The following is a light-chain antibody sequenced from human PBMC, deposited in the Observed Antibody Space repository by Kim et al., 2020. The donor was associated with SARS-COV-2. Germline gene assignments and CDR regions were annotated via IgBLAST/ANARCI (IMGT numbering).Light chain of an antibody. J-gene: IGKJ2*01. CDR2: DAS. CDR1: QSVSSY. V-gene: IGKV3-11*01. CDR3: QQRSNWPRT. Sequence: EIVLTQSPATLSLSPGERVTLSCRASQSVSSYLAWYQQKPGQAPRLLIYDASNRATGTPARFSGSGSGTDFTLTISSLEPEDFAVYYCQQRSNWPRTFGQGTKLEI.